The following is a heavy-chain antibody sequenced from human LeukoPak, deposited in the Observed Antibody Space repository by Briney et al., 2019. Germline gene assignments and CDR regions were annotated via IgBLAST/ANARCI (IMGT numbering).Heavy chain of an antibody. D-gene: IGHD2-15*01. V-gene: IGHV4-59*01. J-gene: IGHJ5*02. Sequence: SETLSLTCTVSGGSISSYYWSWIRQPPGKGLEWIGYIYYSGSTNYDPSLKSRVTISVDTSKNQFSLKLSSVTAADTAVYYCARGEVVVAATPFDPWGQGTLVTVSS. CDR3: ARGEVVVAATPFDP. CDR2: IYYSGST. CDR1: GGSISSYY.